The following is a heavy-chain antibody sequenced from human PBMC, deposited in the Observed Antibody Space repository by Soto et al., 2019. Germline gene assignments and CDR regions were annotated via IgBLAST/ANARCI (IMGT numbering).Heavy chain of an antibody. Sequence: LRLSCAASGFTFSNAWTSWVRQAPGKGLEWVGRIKSKTDGGTTDYAAPVKGRFTISRDDSKNTLYLQMNSLKTEDTAVYYCTTAYSGYDYAFDYWGQGTLVTVSS. V-gene: IGHV3-15*01. D-gene: IGHD5-12*01. CDR2: IKSKTDGGTT. CDR3: TTAYSGYDYAFDY. CDR1: GFTFSNAW. J-gene: IGHJ4*02.